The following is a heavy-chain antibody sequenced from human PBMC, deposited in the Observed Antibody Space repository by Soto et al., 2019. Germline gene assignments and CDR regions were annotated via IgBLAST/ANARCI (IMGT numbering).Heavy chain of an antibody. V-gene: IGHV1-8*01. CDR1: GYTFTSYD. Sequence: ASVKVSCKASGYTFTSYDINWVRQATGQGLEWMGWMNPNSGNTGYAQKYQGRVNMTRNTSISTAYMELSSLRSEDAAVYYCARERKGMDVWGQGTTVTVSS. CDR3: ARERKGMDV. CDR2: MNPNSGNT. J-gene: IGHJ6*02.